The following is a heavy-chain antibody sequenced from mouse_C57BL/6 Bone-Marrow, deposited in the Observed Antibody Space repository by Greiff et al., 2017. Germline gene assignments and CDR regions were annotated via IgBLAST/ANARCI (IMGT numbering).Heavy chain of an antibody. CDR2: IHPNSGST. J-gene: IGHJ2*01. Sequence: VQLQQSGAELVKPGASVKLSCKASGYTFTSYWMHWVKQRPGQGLEWIGMIHPNSGSTNYNEKFKSKATLTVDKSSSTAYMQLSSLTSEDSAVYYCARGGNYSYYCDYWGQGTTLTVSS. CDR1: GYTFTSYW. D-gene: IGHD2-1*01. CDR3: ARGGNYSYYCDY. V-gene: IGHV1-64*01.